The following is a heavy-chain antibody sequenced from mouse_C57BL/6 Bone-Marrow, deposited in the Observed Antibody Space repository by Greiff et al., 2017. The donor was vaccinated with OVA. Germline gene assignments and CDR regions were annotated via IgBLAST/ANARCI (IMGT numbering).Heavy chain of an antibody. J-gene: IGHJ4*01. CDR3: ARQKGYYSNLYAMDY. V-gene: IGHV2-6-1*01. Sequence: QVTLKESGPGLVAPSQSLSITCTVSGFSLTSYGVHWVRQPPGKGLEWLVVIWSDGSTTYNSAPKSRLSISKDNSKSHVFLKMNSLQTDDTAMYYCARQKGYYSNLYAMDYWGQGTSVTVSS. CDR2: IWSDGST. D-gene: IGHD2-5*01. CDR1: GFSLTSYG.